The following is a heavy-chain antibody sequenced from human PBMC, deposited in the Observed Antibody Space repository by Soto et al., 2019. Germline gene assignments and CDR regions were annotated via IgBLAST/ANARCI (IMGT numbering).Heavy chain of an antibody. CDR1: GGSISSSSYY. Sequence: SETLSLTCTVSGGSISSSSYYRGWIRQPPGKGLEWIGTIYYSGSTYYSGSTYYNPSLKSRVTISVDTSKNQFSLKLSSVTAADTAVYYCAHLPAASGYYYYYGMDVWGQGTTVTVSS. J-gene: IGHJ6*02. D-gene: IGHD2-2*01. CDR2: IYYSGSTYYSGST. V-gene: IGHV4-39*01. CDR3: AHLPAASGYYYYYGMDV.